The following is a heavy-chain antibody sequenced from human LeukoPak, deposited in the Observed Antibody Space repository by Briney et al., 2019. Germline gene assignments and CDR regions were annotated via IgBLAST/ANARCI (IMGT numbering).Heavy chain of an antibody. J-gene: IGHJ5*02. CDR2: ISAYNGNT. Sequence: ASVKVSCKASGYTFTSYGISWVRQAPGQGLEWMGWISAYNGNTNYAQKLQGRVTMTTDTSTSTAYMELRSLRSDDTAVYQCAAYEILTGYYPAWGQGTLVTVSS. V-gene: IGHV1-18*01. CDR1: GYTFTSYG. D-gene: IGHD3-9*01. CDR3: AAYEILTGYYPA.